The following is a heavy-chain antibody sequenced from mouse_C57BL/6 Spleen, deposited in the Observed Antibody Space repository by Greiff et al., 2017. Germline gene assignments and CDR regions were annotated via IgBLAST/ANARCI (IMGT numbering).Heavy chain of an antibody. J-gene: IGHJ2*01. D-gene: IGHD1-1*01. CDR2: IYPGSGST. Sequence: QVQLQQPGAELVKPGASVKMSCKASGYTFTSYWITWVKQRPGQGLEWIGDIYPGSGSTNYNEKFKSKATLTVDTSSSTAYMPLSSLTSEDSAVYYCARNYYGSSYFDYWGQGTTLTVSS. CDR3: ARNYYGSSYFDY. V-gene: IGHV1-55*01. CDR1: GYTFTSYW.